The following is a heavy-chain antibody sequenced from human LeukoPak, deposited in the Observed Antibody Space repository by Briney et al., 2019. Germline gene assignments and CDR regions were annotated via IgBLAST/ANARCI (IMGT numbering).Heavy chain of an antibody. V-gene: IGHV3-7*01. J-gene: IGHJ4*02. CDR3: AKWGPYCVGDYCPALDS. CDR1: RFTFSNYW. CDR2: INQDGSKK. D-gene: IGHD2-21*02. Sequence: GGSLRLSCVASRFTFSNYWMSWVRQAPGKGLEWVANINQDGSKKRYADSMKGRFAISRDNAKESLYLQLNSLRAEDTAVYYCAKWGPYCVGDYCPALDSWGQGTLVTVSS.